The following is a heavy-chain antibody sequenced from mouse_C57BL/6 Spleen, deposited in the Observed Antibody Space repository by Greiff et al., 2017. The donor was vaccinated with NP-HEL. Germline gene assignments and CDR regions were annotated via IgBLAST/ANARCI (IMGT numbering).Heavy chain of an antibody. Sequence: VQLQQSGPELVKPGASVKISCKASGYAFSSSWMNWVKQRPGKGLEWIGRIYPGDGDTNYNGKFKGKATLTADKSSSTAYMQLSSLTSEDSAVYFCARRAAYWYFDDWGTGTTVTVSS. J-gene: IGHJ1*03. CDR2: IYPGDGDT. D-gene: IGHD3-1*01. CDR3: ARRAAYWYFDD. CDR1: GYAFSSSW. V-gene: IGHV1-82*01.